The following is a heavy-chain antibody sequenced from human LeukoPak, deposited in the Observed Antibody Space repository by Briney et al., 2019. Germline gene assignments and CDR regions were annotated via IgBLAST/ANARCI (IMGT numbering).Heavy chain of an antibody. V-gene: IGHV3-21*04. CDR3: VRDRGTYRPIDY. J-gene: IGHJ4*02. Sequence: GGSLRLSCAASGFTFSSYTMNWVRQAPGKGLEWVSSISRTSRYIYYADSAKGRFTISRDNPKNSLYLQMNSLRAEDTAIYYCVRDRGTYRPIDYWGQGTLVTVSS. CDR2: ISRTSRYI. CDR1: GFTFSSYT. D-gene: IGHD1-26*01.